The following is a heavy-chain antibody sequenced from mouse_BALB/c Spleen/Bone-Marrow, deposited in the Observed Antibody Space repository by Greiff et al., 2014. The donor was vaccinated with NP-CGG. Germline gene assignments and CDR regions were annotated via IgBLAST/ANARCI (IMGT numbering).Heavy chain of an antibody. D-gene: IGHD3-2*01. CDR2: ILPGSDST. V-gene: IGHV1-9*01. CDR1: GYAFSSYW. Sequence: VQVVESGAELMKPGASVKISCKAPGYAFSSYWIEWVKQRPGHGLEWIGEILPGSDSTNYNENFKGKATFTADTSSNTAYMQLNSLTSEDSAVYFCARDSSDYLAWFAYWGQGTLVTVSA. J-gene: IGHJ3*01. CDR3: ARDSSDYLAWFAY.